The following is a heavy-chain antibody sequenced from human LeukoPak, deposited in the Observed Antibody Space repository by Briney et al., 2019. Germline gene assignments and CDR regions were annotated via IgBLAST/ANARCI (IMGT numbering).Heavy chain of an antibody. CDR2: IYYSGST. CDR3: ARSMYYYDSSGYPDY. D-gene: IGHD3-22*01. CDR1: GGSISSYY. J-gene: IGHJ4*02. V-gene: IGHV4-59*01. Sequence: SETLSLTCTVSGGSISSYYWSWIRQPPGKGLEWIGYIYYSGSTNYNPSLKSRVTISVDTSKNQFSLKLSSVTAADTAVYYCARSMYYYDSSGYPDYWGQGTLVTVSS.